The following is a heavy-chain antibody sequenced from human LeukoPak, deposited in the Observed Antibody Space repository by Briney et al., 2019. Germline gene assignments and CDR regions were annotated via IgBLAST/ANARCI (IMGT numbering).Heavy chain of an antibody. J-gene: IGHJ5*02. CDR1: GGSISTSNYY. D-gene: IGHD2-15*01. CDR2: IFYSGST. Sequence: TSETLSLTCTVSGGSISTSNYYWGWIRQPPGKGLEWIGNIFYSGSTYYSPSLKSRVTISVDTSKNQFSLKLSSVTAADTAVYYCARRTGFWFDPWGQGTLVTVSS. V-gene: IGHV4-39*07. CDR3: ARRTGFWFDP.